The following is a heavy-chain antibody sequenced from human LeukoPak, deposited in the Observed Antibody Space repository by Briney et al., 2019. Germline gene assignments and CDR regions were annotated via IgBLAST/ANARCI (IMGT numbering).Heavy chain of an antibody. J-gene: IGHJ4*02. Sequence: QTGGSLRLSCAASGFTFSSYAMSWVRQAPGKGLEWVSAISGSGGSTYYADSVKGRFTISRDNSKNTLYLQMNSLRAEDTAVYYCAKYGDSSNTFDYWGQGTLVTVSS. D-gene: IGHD6-13*01. V-gene: IGHV3-23*01. CDR2: ISGSGGST. CDR1: GFTFSSYA. CDR3: AKYGDSSNTFDY.